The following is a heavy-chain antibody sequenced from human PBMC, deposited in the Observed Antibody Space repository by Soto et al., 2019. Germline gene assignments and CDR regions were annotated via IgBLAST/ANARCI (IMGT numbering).Heavy chain of an antibody. V-gene: IGHV4-28*01. Sequence: SETLSLTCAVSGYSISSSNWWGWIRQPPGKGLEWIGYIYYSGSTYYNPSLKSRVTMSVDTSKNQFSLKLSSVTAVDTAVYYCARRVAGPGHSSYFDYWGQGTLVTVSS. CDR2: IYYSGST. CDR1: GYSISSSNW. D-gene: IGHD6-19*01. CDR3: ARRVAGPGHSSYFDY. J-gene: IGHJ4*02.